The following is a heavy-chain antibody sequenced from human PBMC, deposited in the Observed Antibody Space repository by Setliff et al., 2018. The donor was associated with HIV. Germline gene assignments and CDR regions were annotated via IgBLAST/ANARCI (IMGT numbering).Heavy chain of an antibody. CDR2: IYHSGST. CDR1: NYSISSGYY. CDR3: ARGLGLLRGVPFSR. D-gene: IGHD3-10*01. V-gene: IGHV4-38-2*01. J-gene: IGHJ4*02. Sequence: PSETLSLTCAVSNYSISSGYYWGWIRQPPGKGLEWIGGIYHSGSTYYNPSLKSRVTISVDTSKNHFSLKLNSVTAADTAVYYCARGLGLLRGVPFSRWGQGTLVTVSS.